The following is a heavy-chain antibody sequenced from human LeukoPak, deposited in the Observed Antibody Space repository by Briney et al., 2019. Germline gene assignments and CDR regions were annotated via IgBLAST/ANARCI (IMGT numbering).Heavy chain of an antibody. CDR2: INHSGST. Sequence: SETLSLTCAVYGGSFSGYYWSWIRQPPGKGLEWIGEINHSGSTNYNPSLKSRVTISVDTSKNQFSLKLSSVAAADTAVYYCARGPTIFGVDAPSWFDPWGQGTLVTVSS. D-gene: IGHD3-3*01. J-gene: IGHJ5*02. V-gene: IGHV4-34*01. CDR3: ARGPTIFGVDAPSWFDP. CDR1: GGSFSGYY.